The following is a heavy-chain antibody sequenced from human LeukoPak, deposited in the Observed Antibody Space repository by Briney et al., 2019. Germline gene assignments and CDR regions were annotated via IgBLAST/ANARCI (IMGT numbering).Heavy chain of an antibody. D-gene: IGHD3-22*01. Sequence: ASVKVSCKASGYTFTGYYMHWVRQAPGQGLEWMGWINPNSGGTNYAQKFQGRVTMTRDTSISTAYMELSRLRSDDTAVYYYARVSRGYDSSGYYRENDAFDIWGQGTMVTVSS. V-gene: IGHV1-2*02. J-gene: IGHJ3*02. CDR1: GYTFTGYY. CDR3: ARVSRGYDSSGYYRENDAFDI. CDR2: INPNSGGT.